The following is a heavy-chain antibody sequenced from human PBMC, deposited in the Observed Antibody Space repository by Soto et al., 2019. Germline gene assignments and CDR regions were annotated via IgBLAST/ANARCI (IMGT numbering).Heavy chain of an antibody. Sequence: QVQLVESGGGVVQPGRSLRLSCAASGFDFSTYGMHWVRQAPGKGPEWVAVIWYDGSNKYYADSVRGRFIISRDNSKSTLFLQLNSLRTEDTAVYYCARAVGPFDYWGQRSLVTVSS. J-gene: IGHJ4*02. CDR3: ARAVGPFDY. D-gene: IGHD1-26*01. CDR1: GFDFSTYG. CDR2: IWYDGSNK. V-gene: IGHV3-33*01.